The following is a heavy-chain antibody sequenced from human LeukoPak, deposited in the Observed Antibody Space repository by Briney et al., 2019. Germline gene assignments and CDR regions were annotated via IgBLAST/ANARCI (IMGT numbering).Heavy chain of an antibody. CDR2: IYSGGST. D-gene: IGHD2-21*02. Sequence: GGSLRLSCTASGFTVSSNHMSWVRQAPGKGLEWVSVIYSGGSTYYADSVKGRFTISRDNSKNTLSLQMTSLRGEDTAVYYCVRGGGAFCGNDCYRNFDYWGQGTLVTVSS. J-gene: IGHJ4*02. CDR3: VRGGGAFCGNDCYRNFDY. V-gene: IGHV3-66*01. CDR1: GFTVSSNH.